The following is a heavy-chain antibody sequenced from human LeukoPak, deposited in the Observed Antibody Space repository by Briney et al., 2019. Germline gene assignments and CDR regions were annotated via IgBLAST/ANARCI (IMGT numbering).Heavy chain of an antibody. D-gene: IGHD6-6*01. CDR1: GGSFSGYY. CDR3: ARLPRVVRNPSGV. Sequence: PSETLSLTCAVYGGSFSGYYWSWIRQPPGKGLEWIGEINHSGSTNYNPSLKSRVTTSVDTSKNQFSLKLSSVTAADTAVYYCARLPRVVRNPSGVWGKGTTVTVSS. J-gene: IGHJ6*04. V-gene: IGHV4-34*01. CDR2: INHSGST.